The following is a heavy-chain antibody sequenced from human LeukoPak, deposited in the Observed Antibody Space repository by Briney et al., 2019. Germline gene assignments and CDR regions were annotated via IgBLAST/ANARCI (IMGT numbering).Heavy chain of an antibody. CDR2: IYPGDSDT. CDR3: ARSHYYDSSGYYPPDY. D-gene: IGHD3-22*01. J-gene: IGHJ4*02. Sequence: GESLKISCKGSGYSFTTYWIGWVRQMPGKGLEWMGIIYPGDSDTRYSPSFQGQVTISADKSISTAYLQWSSLKASDTAMYYCARSHYYDSSGYYPPDYWGQGTLVTVSS. CDR1: GYSFTTYW. V-gene: IGHV5-51*01.